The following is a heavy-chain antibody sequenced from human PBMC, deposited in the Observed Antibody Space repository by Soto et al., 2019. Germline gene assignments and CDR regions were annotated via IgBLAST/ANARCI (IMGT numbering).Heavy chain of an antibody. D-gene: IGHD2-15*01. CDR2: ISFDGKNR. CDR3: AKRGGVVGGSEHPFFEY. J-gene: IGHJ4*02. CDR1: GFIFSNYG. V-gene: IGHV3-30*18. Sequence: QVQLVESGGGVVQPGKSLRLSCAASGFIFSNYGMHWVRQAPGKGLEWVALISFDGKNRNYADSVKGRFTIYRDNPKNTLYLEMNSLRPEDTAFYYCAKRGGVVGGSEHPFFEYRGQGTLVTVSS.